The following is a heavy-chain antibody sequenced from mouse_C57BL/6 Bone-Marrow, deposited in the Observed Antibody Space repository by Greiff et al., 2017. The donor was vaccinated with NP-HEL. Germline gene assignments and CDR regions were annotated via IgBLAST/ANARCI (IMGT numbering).Heavy chain of an antibody. J-gene: IGHJ2*01. D-gene: IGHD4-1*01. CDR2: IDPETGGT. CDR3: TRSLGH. CDR1: GYTFTDYE. Sequence: VKLMESGAELVRPGASVTLSCKASGYTFTDYEMHWVKQTPVHGLEWIGAIDPETGGTAYNQKFKGKAILTADKSSSTAYMELRSLTSEDSAVYYCTRSLGHWGQGTTLTVSS. V-gene: IGHV1-15*01.